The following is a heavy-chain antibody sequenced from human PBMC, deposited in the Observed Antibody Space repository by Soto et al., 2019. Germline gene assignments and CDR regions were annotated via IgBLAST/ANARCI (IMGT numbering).Heavy chain of an antibody. CDR3: ARHLNLVAPKFFGY. J-gene: IGHJ4*02. CDR2: IYYSGST. CDR1: GGSISSSSYY. D-gene: IGHD3-3*01. Sequence: QLQLQESGPGLVKPSETLSLTCTVSGGSISSSSYYWGWIRQPPGKGLEWIGSIYYSGSTYYNPSLKSRVTISVDTSKNQFSLKLSSVTAADTAVYYCARHLNLVAPKFFGYWGQGTLVTVSS. V-gene: IGHV4-39*01.